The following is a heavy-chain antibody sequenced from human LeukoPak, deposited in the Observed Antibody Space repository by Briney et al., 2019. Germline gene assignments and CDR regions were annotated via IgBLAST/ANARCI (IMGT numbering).Heavy chain of an antibody. V-gene: IGHV3-48*01. CDR2: ISSGGSTI. D-gene: IGHD6-25*01. CDR1: GFNLYSFT. CDR3: ATTTSSAWMPFDY. J-gene: IGHJ4*02. Sequence: AGGSLRLSCVASGFNLYSFTMNWVRQAPGKGLEWVSYISSGGSTIYYRDSVKGRFTISRDNAKNSLYLQMNSLSADDTGVYYCATTTSSAWMPFDYWGQGTLVAVSS.